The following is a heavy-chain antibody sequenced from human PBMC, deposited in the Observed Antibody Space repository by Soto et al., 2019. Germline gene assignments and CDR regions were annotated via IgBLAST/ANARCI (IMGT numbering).Heavy chain of an antibody. V-gene: IGHV3-23*01. Sequence: PGGSLRLSCAASGFTFSSYAMSWVRQAPGKGLEWVSAISGSGGSTYYADSVKGRFTISRDNSKNTLYLQMNSLRAEDTAVYYCAKDPDYGDDYYYYGMDVWGQGTTVTVSS. CDR3: AKDPDYGDDYYYYGMDV. CDR1: GFTFSSYA. D-gene: IGHD4-17*01. J-gene: IGHJ6*02. CDR2: ISGSGGST.